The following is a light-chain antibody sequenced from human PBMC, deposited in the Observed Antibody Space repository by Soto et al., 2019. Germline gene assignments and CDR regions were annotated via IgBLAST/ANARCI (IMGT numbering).Light chain of an antibody. J-gene: IGKJ1*01. CDR1: QSVSSY. CDR3: HHRRNRHSET. Sequence: EIVLTQSPATLSLSPGERATLSCRASQSVSSYLAWYQQKPGQAPRLIIYDASNRATGIPARFSGSGSGTDFNLTITILNLEDEEVAYYHHRRNRHSETFGQGTRVDIK. CDR2: DAS. V-gene: IGKV3-11*01.